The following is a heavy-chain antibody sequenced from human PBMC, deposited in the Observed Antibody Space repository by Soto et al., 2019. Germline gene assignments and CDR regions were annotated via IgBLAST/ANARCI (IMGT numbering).Heavy chain of an antibody. D-gene: IGHD2-8*01. CDR3: GRGYYKTSGYPLVDI. Sequence: GGSLRLSCVASGFTFSQYDMNWVRQAPGKGLEWVSYISDSGSNVKYVDSLKGRVTISRDNTKNSLFLQMTYLGAEDTALYYCGRGYYKTSGYPLVDIWGPGTLVTVSS. J-gene: IGHJ4*02. V-gene: IGHV3-48*03. CDR2: ISDSGSNV. CDR1: GFTFSQYD.